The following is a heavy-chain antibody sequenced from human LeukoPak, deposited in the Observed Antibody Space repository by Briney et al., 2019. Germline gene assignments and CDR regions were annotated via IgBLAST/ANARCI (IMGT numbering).Heavy chain of an antibody. D-gene: IGHD6-25*01. CDR2: ISGSGSDI. CDR3: TRSARPLDS. Sequence: GGSLRLSCAASGFIFSNYGMHWIRQAPGKGLEYLSYISGSGSDIIYADSVRGRFTISRDNAKNSLYLQMNSLRAEDTAVYYCTRSARPLDSWGQGTLVTVSS. CDR1: GFIFSNYG. J-gene: IGHJ4*02. V-gene: IGHV3-11*01.